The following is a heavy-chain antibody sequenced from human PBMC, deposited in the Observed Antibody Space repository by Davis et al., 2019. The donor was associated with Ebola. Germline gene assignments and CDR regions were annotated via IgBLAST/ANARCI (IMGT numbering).Heavy chain of an antibody. Sequence: AASVKVSCKASGYTFTSYGISWVRQAPGQGLEWMGWISAYNGNTNYAQNVQDRVAMTTDTSTSTAYMELRSLRSDDTAVYYCARDSSGDNNWGQGTLVTVSS. D-gene: IGHD6-19*01. CDR3: ARDSSGDNN. V-gene: IGHV1-18*01. CDR1: GYTFTSYG. J-gene: IGHJ4*02. CDR2: ISAYNGNT.